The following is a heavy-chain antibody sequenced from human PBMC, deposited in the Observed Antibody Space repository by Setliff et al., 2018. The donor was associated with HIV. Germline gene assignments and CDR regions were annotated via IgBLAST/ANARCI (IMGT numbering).Heavy chain of an antibody. CDR1: GGSISNYY. J-gene: IGHJ6*03. CDR3: ARAVIRREDRGMWTKLWSAPNHMDV. V-gene: IGHV4-59*01. CDR2: IHYGGGT. Sequence: PSENLSLTCSISGGSISNYYWVWIRQSPGQGLEWIGYIHYGGGTYYNPSLESRVSISRDTSKNQFSLNLRDVTAGDTALYYCARAVIRREDRGMWTKLWSAPNHMDVWGKGITVTVSS. D-gene: IGHD3-10*01.